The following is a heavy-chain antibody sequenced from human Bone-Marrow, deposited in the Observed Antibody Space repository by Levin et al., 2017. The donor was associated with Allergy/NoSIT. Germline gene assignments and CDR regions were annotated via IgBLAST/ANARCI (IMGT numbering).Heavy chain of an antibody. V-gene: IGHV3-9*01. Sequence: QAGGSLRLSCAASGFTFDDYAMHWVRQAPGKGLEWVSGISWNSGSIGYADSVKGRFTISRDNAKNSLYLQMNSLRAEDTALYYCAKGGYCSGGSCSGYYYYGMDVWGQGTTVTVSS. CDR2: ISWNSGSI. CDR1: GFTFDDYA. D-gene: IGHD2-15*01. CDR3: AKGGYCSGGSCSGYYYYGMDV. J-gene: IGHJ6*02.